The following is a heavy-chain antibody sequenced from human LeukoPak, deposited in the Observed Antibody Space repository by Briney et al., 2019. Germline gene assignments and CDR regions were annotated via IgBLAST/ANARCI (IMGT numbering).Heavy chain of an antibody. CDR1: GGSFSGYY. Sequence: PSETLSLTCAVYGGSFSGYYWSWIRQPPGKGLEWIGEINHSGSTNYNPSLKSRVTISVDTSKNQFSLKLSSVTAADTAVYYCARDSSYYGSGSYQPDYWGQGTLVTVSS. J-gene: IGHJ4*02. D-gene: IGHD3-10*01. CDR3: ARDSSYYGSGSYQPDY. CDR2: INHSGST. V-gene: IGHV4-34*01.